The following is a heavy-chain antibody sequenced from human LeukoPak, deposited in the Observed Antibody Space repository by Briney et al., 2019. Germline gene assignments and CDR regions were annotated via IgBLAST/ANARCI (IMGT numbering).Heavy chain of an antibody. CDR2: ISGSSSTI. CDR1: GFTFSTYS. CDR3: ARDSYSKNDY. Sequence: AGGCLRLSCAASGFTFSTYSMTWVRQAPGKGLEWVSYISGSSSTIYYGGSVKGRFTVSRDNAKNSLYLQMNSLRAEDTAVYFCARDSYSKNDYWGQGTLVTVSS. J-gene: IGHJ4*02. V-gene: IGHV3-48*01. D-gene: IGHD4-11*01.